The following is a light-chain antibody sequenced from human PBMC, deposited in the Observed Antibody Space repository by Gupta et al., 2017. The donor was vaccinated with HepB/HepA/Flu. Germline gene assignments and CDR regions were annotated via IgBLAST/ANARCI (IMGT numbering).Light chain of an antibody. CDR2: EVD. CDR1: SSDIWTYNL. Sequence: QSALTQPASVSGSPGQSITISCTGTSSDIWTYNLDSWYQQHPGKAAKVIISEVDNRPSGVSTRFAGSTAGNMAYMTISGLQAEDDADYHCCSYGGSRTVKFGGGTKLTVL. J-gene: IGLJ2*01. V-gene: IGLV2-23*02. CDR3: CSYGGSRTVK.